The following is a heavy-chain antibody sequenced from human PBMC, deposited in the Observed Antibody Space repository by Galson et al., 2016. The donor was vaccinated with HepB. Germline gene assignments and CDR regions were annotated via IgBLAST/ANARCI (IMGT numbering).Heavy chain of an antibody. J-gene: IGHJ6*04. CDR3: ARFIASPWNDYYYYGMDV. V-gene: IGHV3-30-3*01. Sequence: SLRLSCADSGFIFRSYAMNWVRQAPGKGLEWLAVISNDGSKEYFADSVKGRFTISRDNSKNTLYLQMNSLRAEDTAVYYCARFIASPWNDYYYYGMDVWGKGTTVTVSS. CDR2: ISNDGSKE. CDR1: GFIFRSYA. D-gene: IGHD1-1*01.